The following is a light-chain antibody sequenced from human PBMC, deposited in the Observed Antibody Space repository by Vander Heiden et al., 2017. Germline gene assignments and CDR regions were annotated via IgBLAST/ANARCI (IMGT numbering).Light chain of an antibody. J-gene: IGKJ5*01. V-gene: IGKV1-5*03. CDR2: KAS. Sequence: DIQMTQSPSTLSASVGDRVTITCRTSQSIDNWLAWYQQKPGKAPKLLIYKASSLESGVPSRFSGSGSGTEFTLTISSLQPDDFATYYCQQYNSYPITFGQGTRLEIE. CDR3: QQYNSYPIT. CDR1: QSIDNW.